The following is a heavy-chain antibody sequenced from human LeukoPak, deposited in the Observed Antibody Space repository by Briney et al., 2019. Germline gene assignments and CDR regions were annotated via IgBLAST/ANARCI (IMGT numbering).Heavy chain of an antibody. J-gene: IGHJ4*02. CDR3: ARVEWLRSNELDY. CDR2: ISSSGSTI. Sequence: GGSLRLSCAASGFTFSSYEMNWVRQAPGKGLAWVSYISSSGSTIYYADSVQGRFTISRDNAKNSLYLQMNSLRAEDTAVYYCARVEWLRSNELDYWGQGTLVTVSS. D-gene: IGHD5-12*01. V-gene: IGHV3-48*03. CDR1: GFTFSSYE.